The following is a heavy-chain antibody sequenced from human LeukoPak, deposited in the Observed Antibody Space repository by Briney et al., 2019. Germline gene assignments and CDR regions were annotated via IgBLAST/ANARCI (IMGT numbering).Heavy chain of an antibody. V-gene: IGHV4-61*02. CDR1: GGSISSGSYY. D-gene: IGHD3-3*01. J-gene: IGHJ4*02. Sequence: SETLSLTCTVSGGSISSGSYYWSWIRQPAGKGLEWIGRIYTSGSTNYNPSLKSRVTISVDTSKNQSSLKLSSVTAADTAVYYCASHDFWSGNNDYWGQGTLVTVSS. CDR2: IYTSGST. CDR3: ASHDFWSGNNDY.